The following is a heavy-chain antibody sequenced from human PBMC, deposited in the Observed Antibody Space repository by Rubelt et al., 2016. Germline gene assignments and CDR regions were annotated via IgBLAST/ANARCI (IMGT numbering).Heavy chain of an antibody. J-gene: IGHJ4*02. CDR3: GRGTYYLES. CDR1: GYSFAKYW. V-gene: IGHV5-51*01. D-gene: IGHD3-10*01. Sequence: EVQLVQSGAEVKEPGESLKISCTGSGYSFAKYWIGWVRQMPGKGPEWMGIIFPGDSDTRYSPSFQGQVTCSADKSSDTAYLQLNSLKTSDTAIYYCGRGTYYLESWGQGTPVTVSS. CDR2: IFPGDSDT.